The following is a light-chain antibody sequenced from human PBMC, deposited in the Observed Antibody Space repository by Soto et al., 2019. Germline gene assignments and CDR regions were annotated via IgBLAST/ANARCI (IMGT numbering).Light chain of an antibody. Sequence: DIVLTQSPGSLSLSPGERATLSCRASQSVDSSFFAWYQQKPGQAPRLLIYGASKRATGTPDRFSGSGSGTDFTLTITRLEHEDFEVYYCQQYVSSVTFGQGTKVEIK. J-gene: IGKJ1*01. V-gene: IGKV3-20*01. CDR2: GAS. CDR1: QSVDSSF. CDR3: QQYVSSVT.